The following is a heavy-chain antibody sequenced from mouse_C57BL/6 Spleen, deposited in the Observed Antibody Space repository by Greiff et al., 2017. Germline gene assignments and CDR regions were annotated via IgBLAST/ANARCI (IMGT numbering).Heavy chain of an antibody. CDR3: ARRDYGSSTYAMDY. D-gene: IGHD1-1*01. J-gene: IGHJ4*01. V-gene: IGHV1-26*01. Sequence: VQLQQSGPELVKPGASVKISCKASGYTFTDYYMNWVKQSHGKSLEWIGDINPNNGGTSYNQKFKGKATLTVDKSSSTAYMELRSLTSEDSAVYYCARRDYGSSTYAMDYWGQGTSVTVSS. CDR1: GYTFTDYY. CDR2: INPNNGGT.